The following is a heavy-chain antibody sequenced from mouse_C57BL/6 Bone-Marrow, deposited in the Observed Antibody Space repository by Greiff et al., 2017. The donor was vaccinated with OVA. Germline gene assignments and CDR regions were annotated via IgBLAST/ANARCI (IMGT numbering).Heavy chain of an antibody. CDR2: ISYDGSN. CDR1: GYSITSGYY. Sequence: EVKLLESGPGLVKPSQSLSLTCSVTGYSITSGYYWNWIRQFPGNKLEWMGYISYDGSNNYNPSLKNRISITRDTSKNQFFLKLNSVTTEDTATYYCARTRQLRVPFDYWGQGTTLTVSS. V-gene: IGHV3-6*01. D-gene: IGHD3-2*02. J-gene: IGHJ2*01. CDR3: ARTRQLRVPFDY.